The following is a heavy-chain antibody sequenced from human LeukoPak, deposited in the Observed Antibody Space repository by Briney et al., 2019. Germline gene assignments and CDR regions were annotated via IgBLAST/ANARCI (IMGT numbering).Heavy chain of an antibody. V-gene: IGHV4-61*02. D-gene: IGHD2-2*01. CDR2: IYTSGST. J-gene: IGHJ4*02. CDR3: ARDLSLGGVPAALFDC. CDR1: GGSISSGSYY. Sequence: SQTLSLTCTVSGGSISSGSYYWSWIRQPAGKGLEWIGRIYTSGSTNYNPSLKSRVTISVDTSKNQFSLKLSSVTAADTAVYYCARDLSLGGVPAALFDCWGQGTLVTVSS.